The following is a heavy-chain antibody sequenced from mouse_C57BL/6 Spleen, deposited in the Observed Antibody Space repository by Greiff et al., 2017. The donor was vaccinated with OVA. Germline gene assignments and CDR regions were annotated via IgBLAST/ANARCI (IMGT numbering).Heavy chain of an antibody. J-gene: IGHJ1*03. D-gene: IGHD1-1*01. CDR3: ARQGFTTVVARYFDV. CDR2: ISGGGGNT. V-gene: IGHV5-9*01. Sequence: EVKVVESGGGLVKPGGSLKLSCAASGFTFSSYTMSWVRQTPEKRLEWVATISGGGGNTYYPDSVKGRFTISRDNAKNTLYLQMSSLRSEDTALYYCARQGFTTVVARYFDVWGTGTTVTVSS. CDR1: GFTFSSYT.